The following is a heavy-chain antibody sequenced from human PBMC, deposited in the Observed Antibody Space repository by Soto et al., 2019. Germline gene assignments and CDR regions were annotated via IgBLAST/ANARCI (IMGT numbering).Heavy chain of an antibody. Sequence: GRYLRLSCAASGFTFEDYAMHSVRQAPGTGPEWVSLISWSSARIGYADSVKGRFTIPRDNAKNTLYLQMNSLRPGDTALYYCAKDYIPSRPYSTLWFDSWGQGTLVTDSS. D-gene: IGHD6-6*01. CDR2: ISWSSARI. J-gene: IGHJ5*01. CDR3: AKDYIPSRPYSTLWFDS. CDR1: GFTFEDYA. V-gene: IGHV3-9*01.